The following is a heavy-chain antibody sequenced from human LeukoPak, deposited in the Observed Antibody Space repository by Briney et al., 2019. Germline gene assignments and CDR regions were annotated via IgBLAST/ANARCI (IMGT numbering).Heavy chain of an antibody. D-gene: IGHD2-2*01. Sequence: GGSLRLSCAASGFTFSSSAMSWVRQAPGKGLEWVSAINGSGGSTYSADSVKGRFTHPRDNSKNTLYLQMNSLRAEHTAVYYCEKGGYCSSTSCYGLFFVYWGRGTVVTVSS. CDR3: EKGGYCSSTSCYGLFFVY. CDR2: INGSGGST. J-gene: IGHJ4*02. CDR1: GFTFSSSA. V-gene: IGHV3-23*01.